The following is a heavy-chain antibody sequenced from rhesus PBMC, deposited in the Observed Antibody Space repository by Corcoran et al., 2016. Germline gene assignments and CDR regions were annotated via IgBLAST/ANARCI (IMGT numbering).Heavy chain of an antibody. CDR2: IFYREST. J-gene: IGHJ4*01. D-gene: IGHD3-3*01. CDR1: GYSISSGYG. CDR3: ARDPMRFWTGSYYFDY. Sequence: QLQLQESGPGLVKPSETLSLTCAVSGYSISSGYGWSWIRQPPGTGLEWIGNIFYRESTSYNPTLKRRVTISRVTSRNQFSLKLSSVTAADTAVYYCARDPMRFWTGSYYFDYWGQGVLVTVSS. V-gene: IGHV4-122*02.